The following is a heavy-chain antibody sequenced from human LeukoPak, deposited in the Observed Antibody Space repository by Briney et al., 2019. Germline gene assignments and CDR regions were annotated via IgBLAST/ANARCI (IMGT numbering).Heavy chain of an antibody. J-gene: IGHJ4*02. D-gene: IGHD6-13*01. V-gene: IGHV3-21*01. Sequence: GGSLRLSCAASGFTFSNYVINWVRQAPGKGLEWVSSISSGSTYIYYADLVKGRFTISRDNANSSLYLQMSSLRDEDTAVYYCARGSSPGLKSYYFDYWGQGTLVTVSS. CDR3: ARGSSPGLKSYYFDY. CDR2: ISSGSTYI. CDR1: GFTFSNYV.